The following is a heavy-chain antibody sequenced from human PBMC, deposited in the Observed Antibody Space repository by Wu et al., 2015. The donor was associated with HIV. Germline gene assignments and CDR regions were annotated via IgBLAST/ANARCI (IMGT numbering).Heavy chain of an antibody. Sequence: QVQVVQSGAEVKKPGASVRVSCTASGYPFTDYYIHWVRQAPGQGLEWMGWINPKNGDTNYAQNFQDRVTMTRDTSINTAYLDLIRLTFDDTAVYYCARGQGGYFDTRGYYYAGVSWFDPWGQGTLVTVSS. V-gene: IGHV1-2*02. D-gene: IGHD3-22*01. CDR1: GYPFTDYY. CDR2: INPKNGDT. J-gene: IGHJ5*02. CDR3: ARGQGGYFDTRGYYYAGVSWFDP.